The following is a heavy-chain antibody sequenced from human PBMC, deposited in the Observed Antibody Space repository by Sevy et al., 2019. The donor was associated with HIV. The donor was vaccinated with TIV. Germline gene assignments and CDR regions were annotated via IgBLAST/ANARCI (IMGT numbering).Heavy chain of an antibody. CDR3: ARAPYTGNWRNYFDY. CDR2: ISSGSSII. J-gene: IGHJ4*02. CDR1: GFTFSSYS. Sequence: GGSLRLSCAASGFTFSSYSINWVRQAPGKGLEWVSYISSGSSIIYYADSVKGRFTIFRDNAKNSLYLQMNSLRDEDTAEYYCARAPYTGNWRNYFDYWGQGTLVTVSS. V-gene: IGHV3-48*02. D-gene: IGHD1-1*01.